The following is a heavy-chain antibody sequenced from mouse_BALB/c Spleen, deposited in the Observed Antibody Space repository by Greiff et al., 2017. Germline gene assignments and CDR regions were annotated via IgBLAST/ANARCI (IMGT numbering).Heavy chain of an antibody. D-gene: IGHD1-1*01. CDR3: ARGRSLRGAMDY. CDR2: IYPGSGNT. J-gene: IGHJ4*01. Sequence: VQLQQSGAELARPGASVKLSCKASGYTFTDYYINWVKQRTGQGLEWIGEIYPGSGNTYYNEKFKGKATLTADKSSSTAYMQLSSLTSEDSAVYFCARGRSLRGAMDYWGQGTSVTVSS. V-gene: IGHV1-77*01. CDR1: GYTFTDYY.